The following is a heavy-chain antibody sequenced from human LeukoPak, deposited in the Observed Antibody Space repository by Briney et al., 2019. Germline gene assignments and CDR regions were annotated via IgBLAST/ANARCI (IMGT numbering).Heavy chain of an antibody. D-gene: IGHD3-10*01. J-gene: IGHJ4*02. CDR1: GGSISSYY. Sequence: SETLSLTCTVSGGSISSYYWSWIRQPPGKGLEWIGYIYYSGSTNYNPSLKSRVTISVDTSKNQFSLKLSSVTAADTAVYYCAVSVLWFGELGDYWGQGTLVTVSS. CDR3: AVSVLWFGELGDY. CDR2: IYYSGST. V-gene: IGHV4-59*01.